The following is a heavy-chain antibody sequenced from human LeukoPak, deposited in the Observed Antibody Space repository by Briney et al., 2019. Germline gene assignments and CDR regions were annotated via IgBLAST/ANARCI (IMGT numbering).Heavy chain of an antibody. CDR3: ARDWGYSYGPPETIGYYYYYMDV. V-gene: IGHV1-18*01. D-gene: IGHD5-18*01. Sequence: ASVKVSCKASGYTFTSYGISWVRQAPGQGLEWMGWISAYNGNTNYAQKLQGRVTMTRDTSISTAYMELSRLRSDDTAVYYCARDWGYSYGPPETIGYYYYYMDVWGKGTTVTVSS. CDR1: GYTFTSYG. J-gene: IGHJ6*03. CDR2: ISAYNGNT.